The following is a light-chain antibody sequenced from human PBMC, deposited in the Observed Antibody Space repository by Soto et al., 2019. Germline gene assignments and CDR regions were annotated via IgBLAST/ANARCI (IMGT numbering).Light chain of an antibody. V-gene: IGKV3-20*01. CDR1: QSVASNY. CDR3: QQYGISPPYT. CDR2: GAS. J-gene: IGKJ2*01. Sequence: EIVLTQSPGTLSLSAGERATLSCRASQSVASNYLAWYQQKPGQTPRLLIYGASSRATGIPDRFSGSGSGTDFTITISSLEPEDFAVYYCQQYGISPPYTFGQGTKLEI.